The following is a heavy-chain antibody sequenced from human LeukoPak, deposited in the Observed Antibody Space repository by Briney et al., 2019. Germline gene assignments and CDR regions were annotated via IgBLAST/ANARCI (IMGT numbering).Heavy chain of an antibody. CDR1: GGSFSGYY. CDR3: ARNWAPVTSPYFDY. Sequence: LSLTCAVYGGSFSGYYWSWIRQAPGKGLEWVSYISSSGSTIYYADSVKGRFTISRDNAKNSLYLQMNSLRAEDSAVYYCARNWAPVTSPYFDYWGQGTLVTVSS. CDR2: ISSSGSTI. D-gene: IGHD4-17*01. J-gene: IGHJ4*02. V-gene: IGHV3-11*01.